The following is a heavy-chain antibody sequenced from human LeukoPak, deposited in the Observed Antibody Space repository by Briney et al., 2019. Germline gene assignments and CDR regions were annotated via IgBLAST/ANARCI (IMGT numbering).Heavy chain of an antibody. CDR3: TTDKARAAPDYVGEFDY. CDR1: GFTFSTYG. V-gene: IGHV3-30*03. D-gene: IGHD4-23*01. Sequence: PGGSLRLSCAASGFTFSTYGMHWLRQAPGKGLEWVAVISYDGSKKYSADSVKGRFTISRDNSKNTLYLQMNSLRVEDTALYYCTTDKARAAPDYVGEFDYWGQGTLVTVSS. CDR2: ISYDGSKK. J-gene: IGHJ4*02.